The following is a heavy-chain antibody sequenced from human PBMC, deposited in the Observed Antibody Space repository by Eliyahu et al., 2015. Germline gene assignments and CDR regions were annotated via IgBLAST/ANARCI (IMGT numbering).Heavy chain of an antibody. CDR2: IYYSGST. D-gene: IGHD6-13*01. Sequence: QLQLQESGPGLVKPSETLSLTCTVSGGSISSSSYYWGWIRQPPGKGLEWIGSIYYSGSTYYNPSLKSRVTISVDTSKNQFSLKLSSVTAADTAVYYCARQPTGYSSSWSLFDYWGQGTLVTVSS. CDR1: GGSISSSSYY. J-gene: IGHJ4*02. CDR3: ARQPTGYSSSWSLFDY. V-gene: IGHV4-39*01.